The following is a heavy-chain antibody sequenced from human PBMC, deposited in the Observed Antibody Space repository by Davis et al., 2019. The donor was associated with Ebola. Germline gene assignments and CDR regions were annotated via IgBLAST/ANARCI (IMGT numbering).Heavy chain of an antibody. V-gene: IGHV3-23*01. J-gene: IGHJ4*02. Sequence: GESLKISCAASGFTFSSYAMSWVRQAPGKGLEWVSAISGSGGSTYYADSVKGRFTISRDNSKNTLYLQMNSLRAEDTAVYYCARDSGWYFDYWGQGTLVTVSS. CDR3: ARDSGWYFDY. CDR2: ISGSGGST. CDR1: GFTFSSYA. D-gene: IGHD6-19*01.